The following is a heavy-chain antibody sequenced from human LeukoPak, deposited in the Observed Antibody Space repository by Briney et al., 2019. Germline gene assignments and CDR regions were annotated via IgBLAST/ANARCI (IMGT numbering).Heavy chain of an antibody. Sequence: LGESLKISCKGSGYSFTTYWIGWVRQMSGKGLEWMGIIYPGDSDTRYRPSFQGQVTISADKSISTAYLQWSSLNTSDTAMYYCARYTDHYYFDYWGQEPWSPSPQ. CDR2: IYPGDSDT. J-gene: IGHJ4*01. CDR1: GYSFTTYW. V-gene: IGHV5-51*01. D-gene: IGHD1-1*01. CDR3: ARYTDHYYFDY.